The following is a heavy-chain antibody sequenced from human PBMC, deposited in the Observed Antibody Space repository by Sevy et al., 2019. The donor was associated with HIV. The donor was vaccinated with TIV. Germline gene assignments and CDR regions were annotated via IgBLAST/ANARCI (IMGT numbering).Heavy chain of an antibody. CDR1: GFNFSPYT. V-gene: IGHV3-30*18. D-gene: IGHD3-22*01. J-gene: IGHJ5*02. Sequence: GGSLRLSCGASGFNFSPYTMHWVRQAPGKGLEWVTSISNDGNKKYYADSVKGRFIISRDNPKNTMYLQMNSLRPQDTAVYYCAKEGYYYDSRGHDWFDPWGQGTQFTISS. CDR2: ISNDGNKK. CDR3: AKEGYYYDSRGHDWFDP.